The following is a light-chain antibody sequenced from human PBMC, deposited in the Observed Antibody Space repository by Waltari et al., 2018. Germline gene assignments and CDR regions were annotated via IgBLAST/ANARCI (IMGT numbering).Light chain of an antibody. Sequence: QSVLTQPPSVSGPPGQRVTISCTGSSPNLGAGYDVPWYQQLPGTAPKLLIYDNRSRPSGVPDRFSGSKSGTSASLAITGLQAEDEADYYCQSYDSSLSGVVFGGGTKLTVL. V-gene: IGLV1-40*01. J-gene: IGLJ3*02. CDR2: DNR. CDR1: SPNLGAGYD. CDR3: QSYDSSLSGVV.